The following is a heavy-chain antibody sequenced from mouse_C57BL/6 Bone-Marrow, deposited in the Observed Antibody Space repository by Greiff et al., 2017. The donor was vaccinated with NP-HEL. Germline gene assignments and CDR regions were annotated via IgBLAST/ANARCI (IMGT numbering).Heavy chain of an antibody. CDR2: ISSGGSYT. CDR1: GFTFSSYG. V-gene: IGHV5-6*01. CDR3: ARHMVTTIAY. D-gene: IGHD2-2*01. J-gene: IGHJ3*01. Sequence: EVKLVESGGDLVKPGGSLKLSCAASGFTFSSYGMSWVRQTPDKRLEWVATISSGGSYTYYPDSVKGRFTISRDNAKNTLYLQMSSLKSEDTAMYYCARHMVTTIAYWGQGTLVTVSA.